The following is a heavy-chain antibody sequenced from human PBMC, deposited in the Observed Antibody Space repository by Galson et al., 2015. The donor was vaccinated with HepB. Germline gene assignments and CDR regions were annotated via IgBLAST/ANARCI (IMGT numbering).Heavy chain of an antibody. V-gene: IGHV4-34*01. CDR3: ARVGFGAPPLGY. J-gene: IGHJ4*02. CDR1: GGSFSGYY. CDR2: INHSGST. Sequence: ETLSLTCAVYGGSFSGYYWSWIRQPPGKGLEWIGEINHSGSTNYNPSLKSRVTISVDTSKNQFSLKLSSVTAADTAVYYCARVGFGAPPLGYWGQGTLVTVSS. D-gene: IGHD3-10*01.